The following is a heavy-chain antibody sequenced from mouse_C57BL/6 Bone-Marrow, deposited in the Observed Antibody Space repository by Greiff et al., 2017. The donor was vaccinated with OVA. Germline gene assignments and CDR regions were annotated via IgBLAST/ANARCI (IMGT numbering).Heavy chain of an antibody. D-gene: IGHD2-5*01. J-gene: IGHJ4*01. CDR1: GFNIKDYY. Sequence: VQLKESGAELVKPGASVKLSCTASGFNIKDYYMHWVKQRTEQGLEWIGRIDPEDGETKYAQKFQGKATITADTSSNTAYLQLSSLTSEDTAVYYCARSNFYSNYVDAMDYWGQGTSVTVSS. CDR3: ARSNFYSNYVDAMDY. CDR2: IDPEDGET. V-gene: IGHV14-2*01.